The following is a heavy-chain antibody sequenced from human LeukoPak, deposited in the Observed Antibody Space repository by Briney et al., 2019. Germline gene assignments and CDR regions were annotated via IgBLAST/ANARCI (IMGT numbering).Heavy chain of an antibody. D-gene: IGHD6-6*01. J-gene: IGHJ4*02. CDR2: IKSKTDGGTT. V-gene: IGHV3-15*01. Sequence: GGSLRLSCAASGFTFSNAWMSWVRQAPGKGLEWVGRIKSKTDGGTTDYAAPVKGRFTISRDDSKNTLYLQMNSLKTEDTAVYYCTREDTGSSMGKDFDYWGQGTLVTVSS. CDR3: TREDTGSSMGKDFDY. CDR1: GFTFSNAW.